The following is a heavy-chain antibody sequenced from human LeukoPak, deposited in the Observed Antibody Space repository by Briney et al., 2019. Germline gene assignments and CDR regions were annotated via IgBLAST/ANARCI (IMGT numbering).Heavy chain of an antibody. V-gene: IGHV4-59*02. CDR2: IHHSGNS. Sequence: SETLSLTCTISGASVTDYYWSWIRQSPGKGLEWISYIHHSGNSDYNPSLRSRVTTSLDTSKNQFSLNLISVTAADTAVYYCTRGHWGLQSWSQGTLVTVSS. D-gene: IGHD7-27*01. CDR1: GASVTDYY. CDR3: TRGHWGLQS. J-gene: IGHJ5*02.